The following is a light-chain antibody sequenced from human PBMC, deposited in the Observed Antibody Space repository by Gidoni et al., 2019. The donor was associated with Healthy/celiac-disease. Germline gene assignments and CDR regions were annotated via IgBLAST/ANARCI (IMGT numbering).Light chain of an antibody. Sequence: DIQMTQSPSSLSASVGDRVTITCRASQTISSYLNWYQQKPGKAPKLLIYAASSWQSGVPSRFSGSGSGTDFTLTISSLQPEDFATYYCQQSYSTPRTFGQGTKVESK. CDR3: QQSYSTPRT. CDR2: AAS. J-gene: IGKJ1*01. V-gene: IGKV1-39*01. CDR1: QTISSY.